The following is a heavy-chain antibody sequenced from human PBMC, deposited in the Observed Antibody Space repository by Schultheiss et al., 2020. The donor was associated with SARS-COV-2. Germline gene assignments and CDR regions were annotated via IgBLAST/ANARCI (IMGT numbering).Heavy chain of an antibody. CDR1: GFTFSSYS. D-gene: IGHD3-22*01. V-gene: IGHV3-21*01. CDR2: ISSSSSYI. CDR3: ARGTYYYDSSGYY. Sequence: GESLKISCAASGFTFSSYSMNWVRQAPGKGLEWVSSISSSSSYIYYADSVKGRFTISRDNAKNSLYLQMNSLRAEDTAVYYCARGTYYYDSSGYYWGQGTLVTVSS. J-gene: IGHJ4*02.